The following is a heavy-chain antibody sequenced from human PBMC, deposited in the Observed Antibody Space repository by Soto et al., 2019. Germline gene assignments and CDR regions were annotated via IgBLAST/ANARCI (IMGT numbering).Heavy chain of an antibody. CDR3: AKAFSNFWSGVTFDY. CDR1: GFTFSSYG. D-gene: IGHD3-3*01. Sequence: PGGSLRLSCAASGFTFSSYGMHWVRQAPGKGLEWVAVISYDGSNKYYADSVKGRFTISRDNSKNTLYLQMNSLRAEDTAVYYCAKAFSNFWSGVTFDYWGQGTLVTVSS. V-gene: IGHV3-30*18. J-gene: IGHJ4*02. CDR2: ISYDGSNK.